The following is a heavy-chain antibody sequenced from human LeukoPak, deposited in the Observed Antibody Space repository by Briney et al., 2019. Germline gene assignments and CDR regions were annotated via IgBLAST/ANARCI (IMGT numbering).Heavy chain of an antibody. V-gene: IGHV1-18*01. CDR2: ISAYNGNT. J-gene: IGHJ4*02. Sequence: ASVKVSCKASGGTFSSYAISWVRLAPGQGLEWMGWISAYNGNTNYAQKLQGRVTMTTDTSTSTAYMELRSLRSDDTAVYYCARDLGTSGGYYDSSGYPDYWGQGTLVTVSS. D-gene: IGHD3-22*01. CDR3: ARDLGTSGGYYDSSGYPDY. CDR1: GGTFSSYA.